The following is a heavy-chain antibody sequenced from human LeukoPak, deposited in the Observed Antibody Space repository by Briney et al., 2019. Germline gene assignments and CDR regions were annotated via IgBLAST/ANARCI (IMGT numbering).Heavy chain of an antibody. D-gene: IGHD5-24*01. CDR3: ARELGWLQFAFDY. CDR1: GFTFSSYA. V-gene: IGHV3-30-3*01. J-gene: IGHJ4*02. Sequence: GGSLRLSCAASGFTFSSYAMHWVRQAPGKGLEWVAVISYDGSNKSYAHSVKGRFTISRDNSKNTLYLQMNRLRAEDTAVYYCARELGWLQFAFDYWVQGTLVTVSS. CDR2: ISYDGSNK.